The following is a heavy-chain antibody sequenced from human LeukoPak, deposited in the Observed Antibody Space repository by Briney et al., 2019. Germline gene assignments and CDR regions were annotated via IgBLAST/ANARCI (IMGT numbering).Heavy chain of an antibody. CDR3: ATPSGSYMYAFDI. CDR2: FDPEDGET. CDR1: GYTLTELS. V-gene: IGHV1-24*01. J-gene: IGHJ3*02. D-gene: IGHD1-26*01. Sequence: ASVKVSCKVSGYTLTELSMHWVRQAPGKGLEWMGGFDPEDGETIYAQKFQGRVTMTEDTSTDTAYMELSSLRSEDAAVYYCATPSGSYMYAFDIWGQGTMVTVSS.